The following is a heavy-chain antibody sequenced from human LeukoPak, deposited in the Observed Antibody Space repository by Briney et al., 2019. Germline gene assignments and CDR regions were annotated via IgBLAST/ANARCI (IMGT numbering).Heavy chain of an antibody. V-gene: IGHV3-23*01. J-gene: IGHJ3*02. D-gene: IGHD6-6*01. CDR2: ISGGGART. CDR1: GFTSISYA. CDR3: ARIPYSSSLTDAFDI. Sequence: GGSLRLSCAGSGFTSISYAMAWVRQAPGKGLEWVSSISGGGARTYYADSVKGRFTISRDNAKNSLFLQMNSLRGEDTAVYYCARIPYSSSLTDAFDIWGQGTMVTVYS.